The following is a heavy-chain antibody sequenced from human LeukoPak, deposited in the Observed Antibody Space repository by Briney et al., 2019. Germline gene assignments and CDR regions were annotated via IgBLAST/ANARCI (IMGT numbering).Heavy chain of an antibody. CDR2: ISYDGSNK. CDR3: ARETPRKTGATSFDY. D-gene: IGHD1-26*01. CDR1: GFSFSSYG. Sequence: GGTLRLSCAASGFSFSSYGMHWVRQAPGKGLEWVAVISYDGSNKYYADSVKGRFTISRDNSKNTLYLQMNSLRAEDTAVYYCARETPRKTGATSFDYWGQGTLVTVSS. J-gene: IGHJ4*02. V-gene: IGHV3-30*03.